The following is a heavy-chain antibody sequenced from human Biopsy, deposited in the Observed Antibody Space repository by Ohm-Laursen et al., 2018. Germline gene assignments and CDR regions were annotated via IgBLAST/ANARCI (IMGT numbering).Heavy chain of an antibody. D-gene: IGHD3-22*01. CDR1: GYAVNDYF. CDR2: ISPNSGGT. CDR3: TRGGYYYDSLAYYYWFDP. V-gene: IGHV1-2*02. J-gene: IGHJ5*02. Sequence: SVKVSCKGSGYAVNDYFLHWLRQAPGQGPEWMGWISPNSGGTNYAQKFQGRVTMTRDTSISTAYADLSSLRSDDTAVYYCTRGGYYYDSLAYYYWFDPWGQGTLVTVSS.